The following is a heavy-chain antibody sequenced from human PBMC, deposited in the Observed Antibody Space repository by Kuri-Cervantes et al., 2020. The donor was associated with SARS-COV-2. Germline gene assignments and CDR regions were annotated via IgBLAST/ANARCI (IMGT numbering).Heavy chain of an antibody. CDR1: GFTFSSYW. V-gene: IGHV3-15*01. Sequence: GESLKISCAASGFTFSSYWMHWVRQAPGKGLEWVGRIKSKTDGGTTDYAAPVKGRFTISRDDSKNTLYLQMNSLKTEDTAVYYCTSSTVTTFYHYGMDVWGQGTTVTVSS. D-gene: IGHD4-17*01. J-gene: IGHJ6*02. CDR2: IKSKTDGGTT. CDR3: TSSTVTTFYHYGMDV.